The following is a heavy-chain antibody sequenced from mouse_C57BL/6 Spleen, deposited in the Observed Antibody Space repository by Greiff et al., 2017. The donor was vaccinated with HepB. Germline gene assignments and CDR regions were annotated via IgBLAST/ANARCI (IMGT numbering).Heavy chain of an antibody. V-gene: IGHV1-63*01. Sequence: QVQLQQSGAELVRPGTSVKMSCKASGYTFTNYWIGWAKQRPGHGLEWIGDIYPGGGYTNYNEKFKGKATLTADKSSSTAYMQFSSLTSEDSAVYFCARSYYYGSEGFAYWGQGTLVTVSA. J-gene: IGHJ3*01. CDR3: ARSYYYGSEGFAY. CDR2: IYPGGGYT. D-gene: IGHD1-1*01. CDR1: GYTFTNYW.